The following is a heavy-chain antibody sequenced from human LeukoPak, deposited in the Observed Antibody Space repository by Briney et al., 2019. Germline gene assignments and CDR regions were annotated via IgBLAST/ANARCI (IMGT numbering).Heavy chain of an antibody. J-gene: IGHJ4*02. Sequence: SETLSLTCTVSGGSISSGDYYWSWIRQPPGKGLEWIGYIYYSGSTYYNPSLKSRVTISVDTSKNQFSLKLSSVTAADTAVYYCARDKGIQLLDYWGQGTLVTVSS. CDR1: GGSISSGDYY. D-gene: IGHD5-18*01. CDR2: IYYSGST. V-gene: IGHV4-30-4*08. CDR3: ARDKGIQLLDY.